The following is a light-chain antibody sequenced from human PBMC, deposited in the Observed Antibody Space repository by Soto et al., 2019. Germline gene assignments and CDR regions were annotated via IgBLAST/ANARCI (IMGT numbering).Light chain of an antibody. CDR2: DAS. CDR3: QQYNSYPWT. V-gene: IGKV1-5*01. Sequence: DIQMTQSPSTLSASVGDRVTITCRASQSISSWLARYQQKPGKAPKLLIYDASSLESGVPSRFSGSGSGTELTLTISSLQPDDFATYYCQQYNSYPWTFGQGTKVDIK. CDR1: QSISSW. J-gene: IGKJ1*01.